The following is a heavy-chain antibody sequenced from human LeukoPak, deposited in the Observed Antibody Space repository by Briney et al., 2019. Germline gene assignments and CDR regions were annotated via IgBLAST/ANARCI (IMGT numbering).Heavy chain of an antibody. J-gene: IGHJ4*02. V-gene: IGHV3-23*01. D-gene: IGHD2-2*01. Sequence: GGSLRLSCAASGFTFSSYAMSWVRQAPGKGLEWVSAISGSGGSTYYADSVKGRFTISRDNSKNTLYLQMNSLRAEDTAVYYCAEGEDIVVVPAALDYWGQGTLATVSS. CDR3: AEGEDIVVVPAALDY. CDR2: ISGSGGST. CDR1: GFTFSSYA.